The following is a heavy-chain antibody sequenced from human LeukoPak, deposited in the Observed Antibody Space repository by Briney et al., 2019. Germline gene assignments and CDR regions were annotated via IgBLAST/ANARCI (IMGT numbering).Heavy chain of an antibody. V-gene: IGHV4-34*01. CDR1: GGSFGGYY. CDR2: INHSGST. Sequence: SETLSLTCAVYGGSFGGYYWSWIRQPPGKGLEWIGEINHSGSTNYNPSLKSRVTISVDTSKNQFSLKLSSVTAADTAVYYCARAQITMVRGALFDYWGQGTLVTVSS. J-gene: IGHJ4*02. CDR3: ARAQITMVRGALFDY. D-gene: IGHD3-10*01.